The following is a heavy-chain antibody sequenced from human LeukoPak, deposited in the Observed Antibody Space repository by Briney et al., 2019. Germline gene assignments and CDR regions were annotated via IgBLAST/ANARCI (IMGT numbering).Heavy chain of an antibody. CDR3: ARHLYDSSGYYLDN. V-gene: IGHV5-51*01. CDR1: GYSFTSYS. D-gene: IGHD3-22*01. Sequence: GESLKISCKGSGYSFTSYSIGWVRQMPGKGLEWMGIIYPGESDARYRPSFQGQVTISADKSISTAYLQWTTLKSSDTAMNYCARHLYDSSGYYLDNWGQGTLVTVSS. CDR2: IYPGESDA. J-gene: IGHJ4*02.